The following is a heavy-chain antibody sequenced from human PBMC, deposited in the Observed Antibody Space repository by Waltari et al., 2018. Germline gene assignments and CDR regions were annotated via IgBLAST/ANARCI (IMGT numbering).Heavy chain of an antibody. CDR1: GGSFSGYY. D-gene: IGHD3-10*01. CDR2: INHSGST. J-gene: IGHJ4*02. CDR3: ARGGITMVRGVKFDY. V-gene: IGHV4-34*01. Sequence: QVQLQQWGAGLLKPSETLSLTCAVYGGSFSGYYWSWIRQPPGKGLEWIGEINHSGSTNYNPSLKSRVTISVDTSKNQFSLKLSSVTAADTAVYYCARGGITMVRGVKFDYWGQGTLVTVSS.